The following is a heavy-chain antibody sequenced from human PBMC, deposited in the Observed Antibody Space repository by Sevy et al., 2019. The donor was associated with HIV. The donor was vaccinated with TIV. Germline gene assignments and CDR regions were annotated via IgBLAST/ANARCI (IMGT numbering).Heavy chain of an antibody. V-gene: IGHV1-58*01. CDR3: AAEDTTRFGGLLRVFEM. CDR2: IIVGSGVT. J-gene: IGHJ3*02. Sequence: ASVKVSCKTSGITFTSSVVQWVRQSRGQRLEWIGWIIVGSGVTDYAQKFRERVTINRDTSASTVYMELRSLRNEDTAIYYCAAEDTTRFGGLLRVFEMWGQGTMVTVSS. D-gene: IGHD3-16*01. CDR1: GITFTSSV.